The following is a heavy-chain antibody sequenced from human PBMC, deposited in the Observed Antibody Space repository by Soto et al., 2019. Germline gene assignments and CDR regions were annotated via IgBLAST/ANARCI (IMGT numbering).Heavy chain of an antibody. Sequence: GASVKVSCKASGYTFTSYGISWVRQAPGQGLEWMGWISAYNGNTNYAQKLQGRVTMTTDTSTSTAYMELRSLRSDDTAVYYCARDRQYYDILTGSILWNWFDPWGQGTLVTVSS. V-gene: IGHV1-18*01. CDR3: ARDRQYYDILTGSILWNWFDP. J-gene: IGHJ5*02. CDR1: GYTFTSYG. CDR2: ISAYNGNT. D-gene: IGHD3-9*01.